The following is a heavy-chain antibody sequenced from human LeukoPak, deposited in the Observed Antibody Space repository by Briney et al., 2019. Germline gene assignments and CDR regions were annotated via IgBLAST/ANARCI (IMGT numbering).Heavy chain of an antibody. J-gene: IGHJ6*03. CDR3: ARDVVVVPAAIYYYYMDV. D-gene: IGHD2-2*01. Sequence: GGSLRLSCAASGFTLSSYWMSWVRQAPGRGREWVANIKQDGSEKYKVDSVKGRFTISRDNAKNSLYLQMNSLRAEDTAVYYCARDVVVVPAAIYYYYMDVWGKGTTVTVSS. CDR2: IKQDGSEK. CDR1: GFTLSSYW. V-gene: IGHV3-7*01.